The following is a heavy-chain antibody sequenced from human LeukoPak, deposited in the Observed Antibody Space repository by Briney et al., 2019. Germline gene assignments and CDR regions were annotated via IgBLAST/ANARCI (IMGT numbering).Heavy chain of an antibody. CDR2: ITGSGGST. V-gene: IGHV3-23*01. D-gene: IGHD4-23*01. J-gene: IGHJ4*02. CDR3: ARGIGGPDY. CDR1: GFTFSSYV. Sequence: GGSLRLSCAASGFTFSSYVMSWVRQAPGKGLEWVSGITGSGGSTYYADSVKGRFTISRDNSKSTLYLQMNSLRAEDTAVYYCARGIGGPDYWGRGTLVTVSS.